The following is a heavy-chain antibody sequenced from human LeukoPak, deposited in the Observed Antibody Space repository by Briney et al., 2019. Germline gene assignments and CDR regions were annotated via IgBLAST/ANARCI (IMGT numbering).Heavy chain of an antibody. CDR3: ARGGHSSGWQSFDY. Sequence: PSETLSLTCTVSGGSISSGDYYWSWIRQPPGKGLEWIGYIYYSGSTYYNPSLKSRVTISVDRSKNQFPLKLSSVTAADTAVYYCARGGHSSGWQSFDYWGQGTLVTVSS. D-gene: IGHD6-19*01. V-gene: IGHV4-30-4*01. CDR2: IYYSGST. CDR1: GGSISSGDYY. J-gene: IGHJ4*02.